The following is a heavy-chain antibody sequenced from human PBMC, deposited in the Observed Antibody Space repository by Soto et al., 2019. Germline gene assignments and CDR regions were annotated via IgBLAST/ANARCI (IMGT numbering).Heavy chain of an antibody. CDR2: IYYSGST. CDR1: GGSISSGGYY. J-gene: IGHJ5*02. CDR3: ARVRSSSSGRWFDP. Sequence: SETLSLTCTVSGGSISSGGYYWSWIRQHPGKGLEWIGYIYYSGSTYYNPSLKSRVTISVDTSKNQFSLKLSSVTAADTAVYYCARVRSSSSGRWFDPWGQGTLVTVSS. D-gene: IGHD6-6*01. V-gene: IGHV4-31*03.